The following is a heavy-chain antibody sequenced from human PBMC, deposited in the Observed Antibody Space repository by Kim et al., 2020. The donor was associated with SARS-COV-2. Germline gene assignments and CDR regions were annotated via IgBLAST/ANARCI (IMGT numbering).Heavy chain of an antibody. CDR2: INHSGST. Sequence: SETLSLTCAVYGGSFSGYYWSWIRQPPGKGLEWIGEINHSGSTNYNPSLKSRVTISVDTSKNQFSLKLSSVTAADTAVYYCARGLRNTMVRGVPRGAFDIWGQGTMVTVSS. CDR3: ARGLRNTMVRGVPRGAFDI. J-gene: IGHJ3*02. D-gene: IGHD3-10*01. V-gene: IGHV4-34*01. CDR1: GGSFSGYY.